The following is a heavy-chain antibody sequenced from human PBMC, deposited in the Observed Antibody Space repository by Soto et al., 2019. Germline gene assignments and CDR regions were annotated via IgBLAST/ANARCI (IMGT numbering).Heavy chain of an antibody. V-gene: IGHV4-39*01. D-gene: IGHD1-1*01. Sequence: SETLSLTCTVSGGSIISINDYWVWIRQPPGKGLEWIGSIYYSGSSYYNPSLKSRVTISVDTSKNQFSLKLNSVTAADTAVYYCARRYGYSFDYWGQGTLVTVSS. J-gene: IGHJ4*02. CDR3: ARRYGYSFDY. CDR1: GGSIISINDY. CDR2: IYYSGSS.